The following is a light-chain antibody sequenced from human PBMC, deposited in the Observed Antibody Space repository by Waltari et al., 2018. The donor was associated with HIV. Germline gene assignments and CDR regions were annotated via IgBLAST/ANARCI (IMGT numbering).Light chain of an antibody. CDR1: SSNVGQNY. CDR2: ENN. CDR3: ATWDSSLGVLV. V-gene: IGLV1-51*01. J-gene: IGLJ2*01. Sequence: QSVLMQPPSVSAAPGQRVTISCSGSSSNVGQNYISWYQQLPGTAPKFLIYENNKRPSGIPDRCSASKSGTSATLGITGLQTEDEADYYCATWDSSLGVLVFGGGTKLTVL.